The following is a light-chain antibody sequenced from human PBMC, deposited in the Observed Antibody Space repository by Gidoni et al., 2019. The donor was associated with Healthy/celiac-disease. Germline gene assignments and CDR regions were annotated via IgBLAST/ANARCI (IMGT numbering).Light chain of an antibody. V-gene: IGKV3-15*01. Sequence: DIVMTPSPATLSVAPGERATLSCRASQSVSSNLAWYQQKPGQAPRLLIYGASTRATGIPARFSGSGSGTEFTLTISSLQSEDFAVYYCQQYNNWPGYSFGQGTKLEIK. J-gene: IGKJ2*03. CDR2: GAS. CDR1: QSVSSN. CDR3: QQYNNWPGYS.